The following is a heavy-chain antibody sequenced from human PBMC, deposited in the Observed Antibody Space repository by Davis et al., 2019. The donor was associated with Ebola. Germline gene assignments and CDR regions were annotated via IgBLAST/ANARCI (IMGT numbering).Heavy chain of an antibody. V-gene: IGHV3-23*01. CDR1: GFSFRHYD. CDR3: ARGFYLDN. CDR2: ISGNDGST. J-gene: IGHJ4*02. Sequence: PGGSLRLSCAASGFSFRHYDMSWVRQAPGKGLEWVSGISGNDGSTYYADSVMGRFTISRDNSKNTLYVQMESLRAEDTALYYCARGFYLDNWGQGTLVTVSS.